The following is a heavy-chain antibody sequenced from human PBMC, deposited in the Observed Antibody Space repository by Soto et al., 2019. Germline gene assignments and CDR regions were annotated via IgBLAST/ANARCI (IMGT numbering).Heavy chain of an antibody. Sequence: QVQLVESGGGVGQPGRSLRLSCAASGFTFSSYAMHWVRQAPGKGLEWVAVISYDGSNKYYADSVKGRFTISRDNSKNTLYLQMNSLRAEDTAVYYCARIEGSGWQLKYFDYWGQGTLVTVSS. J-gene: IGHJ4*02. CDR1: GFTFSSYA. CDR3: ARIEGSGWQLKYFDY. V-gene: IGHV3-30-3*01. D-gene: IGHD6-19*01. CDR2: ISYDGSNK.